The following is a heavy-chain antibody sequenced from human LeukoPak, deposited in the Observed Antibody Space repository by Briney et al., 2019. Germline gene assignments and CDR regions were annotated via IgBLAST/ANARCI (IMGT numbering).Heavy chain of an antibody. V-gene: IGHV4-4*07. CDR3: AGEVGGSDAFDI. CDR2: IYTREST. CDR1: GGSISSYY. D-gene: IGHD1-26*01. J-gene: IGHJ3*02. Sequence: SETLSLTCTVSGGSISSYYWSWIRQPAGRGLEWIGPIYTRESTTSNPSLKSRVTVSVGTSNNPFSLRLSSVTAADTAVYYCAGEVGGSDAFDIWGQGTMVTVSS.